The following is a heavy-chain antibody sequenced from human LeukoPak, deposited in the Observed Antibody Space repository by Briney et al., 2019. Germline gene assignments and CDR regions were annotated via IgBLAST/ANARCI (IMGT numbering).Heavy chain of an antibody. Sequence: GASVKVSCKASGYILSSYNMHWVRQAPGQGLEWMGIINPSGGSTSYAQKFQGRVTMTRDMSTSTVYMELSSLRSEDTAVYYCARGAPSFRIAAAGDNWFDPWGQGTLVTVSS. D-gene: IGHD6-13*01. CDR3: ARGAPSFRIAAAGDNWFDP. V-gene: IGHV1-46*01. CDR2: INPSGGST. CDR1: GYILSSYN. J-gene: IGHJ5*02.